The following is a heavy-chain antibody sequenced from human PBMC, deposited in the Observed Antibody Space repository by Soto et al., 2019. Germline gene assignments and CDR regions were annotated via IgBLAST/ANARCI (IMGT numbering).Heavy chain of an antibody. V-gene: IGHV3-30*03. J-gene: IGHJ6*02. Sequence: PGGSLRLSCAASGFTFSSYGMHWVRQAPGKGLEWVAVISYDGSNKYYADSVKGRFTISRDNSKNTLYLQMNSLRAEDTAVYYCATDNYSYYYYYYGMDVWGQGTTVTVS. D-gene: IGHD4-4*01. CDR2: ISYDGSNK. CDR3: ATDNYSYYYYYYGMDV. CDR1: GFTFSSYG.